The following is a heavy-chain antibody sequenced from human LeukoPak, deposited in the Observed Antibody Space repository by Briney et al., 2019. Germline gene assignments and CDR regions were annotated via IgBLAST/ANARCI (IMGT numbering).Heavy chain of an antibody. J-gene: IGHJ3*02. Sequence: SQTLSLTCTVSGGSISSGDYYWGWIRQPPGKGLEWIGYIYYSGSTYYNPSLKSRVTISVDTSKNQFSLKLSSVTAADTAVYYCARASEDSSSWYIHAFDIWGQGTMVTVSS. CDR1: GGSISSGDYY. CDR3: ARASEDSSSWYIHAFDI. D-gene: IGHD6-13*01. V-gene: IGHV4-30-4*01. CDR2: IYYSGST.